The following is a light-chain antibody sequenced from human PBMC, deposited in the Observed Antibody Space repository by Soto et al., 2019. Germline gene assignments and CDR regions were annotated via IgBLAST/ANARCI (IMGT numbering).Light chain of an antibody. CDR1: SSDVGGYNY. Sequence: QSVLTQPASVSGSPGQSITISCTGTSSDVGGYNYVSWYQQYPGKAPKLMIYEVSNRPSGLSNRFSGSKSGNTASLTISGLQAEDEADYYCSSYTNSGPVFGGGTKLTVL. J-gene: IGLJ3*02. V-gene: IGLV2-14*01. CDR3: SSYTNSGPV. CDR2: EVS.